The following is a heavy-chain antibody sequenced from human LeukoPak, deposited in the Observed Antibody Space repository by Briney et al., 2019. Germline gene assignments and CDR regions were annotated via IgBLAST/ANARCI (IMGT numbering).Heavy chain of an antibody. V-gene: IGHV4-59*01. Sequence: SETLSLTCTVSGGSISGYFWSWTRQPPGEGLQFIGYIYYTGTASYNPSLNSRVTMSVDTSKNQFSLKVSSVTAADTAVYYCAKFATVTVPNWLDFWGQGILVTVSS. D-gene: IGHD4-17*01. CDR3: AKFATVTVPNWLDF. J-gene: IGHJ5*01. CDR1: GGSISGYF. CDR2: IYYTGTA.